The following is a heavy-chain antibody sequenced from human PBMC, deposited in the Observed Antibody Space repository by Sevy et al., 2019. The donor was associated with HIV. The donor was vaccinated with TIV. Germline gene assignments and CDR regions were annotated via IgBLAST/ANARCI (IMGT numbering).Heavy chain of an antibody. CDR1: GFAFYDYS. J-gene: IGHJ4*02. CDR3: AREGYTRPHDY. D-gene: IGHD6-13*01. V-gene: IGHV3-23*01. Sequence: GGSLRLSCAASGFAFYDYSMSWIRQAPGKGLEWVATLSFGCGKINYADSVKGRFTISRDNSKKSFYLQMDNLRVEDTALYYCAREGYTRPHDYWGQGTRVTVS. CDR2: LSFGCGKI.